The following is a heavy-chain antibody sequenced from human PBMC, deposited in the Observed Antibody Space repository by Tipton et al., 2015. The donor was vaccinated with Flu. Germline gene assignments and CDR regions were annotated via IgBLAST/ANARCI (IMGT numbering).Heavy chain of an antibody. CDR1: GASISSESYY. Sequence: TLSLTCTVSGASISSESYYWGWIRQPPGKGLEWIGNINHSGSTNYNPSLKSRVTISLDKSKNQFSLNLSSVTAADTAVYYCARVGAVTMVRGLAFDAFDIWGLGTMVAVS. CDR3: ARVGAVTMVRGLAFDAFDI. CDR2: INHSGST. V-gene: IGHV4-39*07. J-gene: IGHJ3*02. D-gene: IGHD3-10*01.